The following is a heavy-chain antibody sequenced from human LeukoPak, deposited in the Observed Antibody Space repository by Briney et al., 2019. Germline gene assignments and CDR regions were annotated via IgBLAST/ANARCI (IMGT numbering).Heavy chain of an antibody. J-gene: IGHJ4*02. D-gene: IGHD4-17*01. V-gene: IGHV1-18*01. Sequence: GASVKVSCKTSGYTFSSKGITWVRQAPGQGLEWMGWISVYNGNTKYAQKLQGGVTMTTDTSTTTAYMELRSLRSDDTAMYYCARDINAYGDSPSDYWGQGTLVTVSS. CDR2: ISVYNGNT. CDR1: GYTFSSKG. CDR3: ARDINAYGDSPSDY.